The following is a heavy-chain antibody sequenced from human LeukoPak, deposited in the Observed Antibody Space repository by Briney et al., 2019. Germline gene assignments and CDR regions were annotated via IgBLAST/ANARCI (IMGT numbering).Heavy chain of an antibody. CDR1: GGSFSGYY. D-gene: IGHD3-10*01. J-gene: IGHJ4*02. Sequence: SETLSLTCAVYGGSFSGYYWSWIRQPPGKGLEWIGEINHSGSTNYNPSLKSRVTISVDTSKNQFSLKLSSVTAADTAVYYCARGRRVRGPLDYWGQRTLVTVSS. CDR2: INHSGST. V-gene: IGHV4-34*01. CDR3: ARGRRVRGPLDY.